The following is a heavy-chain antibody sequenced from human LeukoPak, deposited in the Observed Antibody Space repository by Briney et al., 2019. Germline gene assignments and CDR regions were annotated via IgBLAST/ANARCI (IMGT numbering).Heavy chain of an antibody. CDR3: ARQRRGSYFDY. D-gene: IGHD1-26*01. V-gene: IGHV4-39*01. Sequence: RASETLSLTCTVSGGSISSSSYYWGWIRQPPGKGLEWIGSIYCSGSTYYNPSLKSRVTISVDTSKNQFSLKLSSVTAADTAVYHCARQRRGSYFDYWGQGTLVTVSS. CDR1: GGSISSSSYY. CDR2: IYCSGST. J-gene: IGHJ4*02.